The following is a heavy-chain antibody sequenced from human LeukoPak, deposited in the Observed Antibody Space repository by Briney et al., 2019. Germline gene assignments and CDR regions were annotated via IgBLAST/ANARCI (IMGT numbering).Heavy chain of an antibody. CDR1: GGTFSSYA. D-gene: IGHD3-22*01. Sequence: SVKVSCKASGGTFSSYAISWVRQAPGQGLEWMGGIIPIFGTANYAQKFQGGVTITADESTSTAYMELSSLRSEDTAVYYCARDTYYDSSGYYYHYYWGQGTLVTVSS. J-gene: IGHJ4*02. CDR3: ARDTYYDSSGYYYHYY. V-gene: IGHV1-69*13. CDR2: IIPIFGTA.